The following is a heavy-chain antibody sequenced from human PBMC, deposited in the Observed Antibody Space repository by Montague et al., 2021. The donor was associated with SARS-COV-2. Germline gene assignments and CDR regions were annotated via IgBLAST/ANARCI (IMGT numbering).Heavy chain of an antibody. CDR1: GFTFSSYS. J-gene: IGHJ4*02. D-gene: IGHD3-9*01. Sequence: SLRLSCAASGFTFSSYSMNWVRQAPGKGLEWVSSISSSSRYIYYADSVKGRFTISRDNAKNSLYLQMNSLRAEDTAVYYCARDAHYDILTGYFGYWGQGTLVTVSS. CDR2: ISSSSRYI. CDR3: ARDAHYDILTGYFGY. V-gene: IGHV3-21*04.